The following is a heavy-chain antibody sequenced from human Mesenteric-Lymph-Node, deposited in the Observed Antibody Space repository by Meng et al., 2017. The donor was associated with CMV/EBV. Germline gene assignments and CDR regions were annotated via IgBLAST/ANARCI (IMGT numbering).Heavy chain of an antibody. CDR3: TRDFYHYFEY. J-gene: IGHJ4*02. D-gene: IGHD2/OR15-2a*01. CDR1: GFTFSMSA. V-gene: IGHV3-30*02. CDR2: IGYDGSDK. Sequence: GESLKISCAASGFTFSMSAMHWVRQAPGKGLEWVAFIGYDGSDKYYADSVKGRFTISRDNSKSTLFLQLSSLRAEDTAVYYCTRDFYHYFEYWGQGSVVTVSS.